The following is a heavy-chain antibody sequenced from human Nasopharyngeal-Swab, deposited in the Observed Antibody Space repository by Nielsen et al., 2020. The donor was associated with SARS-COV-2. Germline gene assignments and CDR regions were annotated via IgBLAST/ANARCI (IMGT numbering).Heavy chain of an antibody. CDR3: ARECDSSGYYYAY. Sequence: ASVTVSCQASGHTFTCSYMHWLLQAPGQGLEWMGILNPSGGSTSYAQKFQGRVTMTRYTSTSTVYMELSSLRSEDTAVYYCARECDSSGYYYAYWGQGTLVTVSS. D-gene: IGHD3-22*01. CDR1: GHTFTCSY. V-gene: IGHV1-46*01. CDR2: LNPSGGST. J-gene: IGHJ4*02.